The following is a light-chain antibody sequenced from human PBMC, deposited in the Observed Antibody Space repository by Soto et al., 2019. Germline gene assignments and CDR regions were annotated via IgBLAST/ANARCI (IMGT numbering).Light chain of an antibody. Sequence: QSALTQPASVSGSPGQSITISCTGTSSDVGRYNLVSWYQQYPGKAPKLMIYEVSQRPSGVSNRFSGSKSVNTASLTISGLQAEDEADYSCCLYAGGSRVFSGGTKLTVL. V-gene: IGLV2-23*02. J-gene: IGLJ3*02. CDR1: SSDVGRYNL. CDR3: CLYAGGSRV. CDR2: EVS.